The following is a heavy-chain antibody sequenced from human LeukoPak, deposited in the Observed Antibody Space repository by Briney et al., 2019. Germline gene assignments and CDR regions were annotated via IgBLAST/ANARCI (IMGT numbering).Heavy chain of an antibody. Sequence: SGTLSLTCGVSGGSITTTNYWSWVRQPPGGGLEWIGEVSLAGRTRYNPSLKNRVNISIDESKNHLYLNLASVTAADTAVYYCARGRAFKIWDRYFDYWGQGALVTVSS. V-gene: IGHV4-4*02. CDR3: ARGRAFKIWDRYFDY. CDR2: VSLAGRT. J-gene: IGHJ4*02. CDR1: GGSITTTNY. D-gene: IGHD3-16*01.